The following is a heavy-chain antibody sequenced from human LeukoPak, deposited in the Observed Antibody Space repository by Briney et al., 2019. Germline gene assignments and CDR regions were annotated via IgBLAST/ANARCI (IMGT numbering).Heavy chain of an antibody. Sequence: GGSLRLSCAASGFTFSNFWMSWVRQAPGKGPEWVANIKEDGTEKYYVDSVKGRFTISRDNAKNSQYLQMNSLRVEDTAVYYCARKGGPLGPPFDNWGQGTLVTVSS. J-gene: IGHJ4*02. D-gene: IGHD7-27*01. CDR2: IKEDGTEK. V-gene: IGHV3-7*01. CDR1: GFTFSNFW. CDR3: ARKGGPLGPPFDN.